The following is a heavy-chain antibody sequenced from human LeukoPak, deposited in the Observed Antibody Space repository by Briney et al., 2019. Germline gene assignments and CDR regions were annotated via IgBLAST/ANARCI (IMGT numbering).Heavy chain of an antibody. CDR3: ARQRCSSSSCSTFYYYGMDV. V-gene: IGHV4-31*03. Sequence: SQTLSLTCTVSGGSISSGGYYWSWIRQHPGKGLEWIGYIYYSGSTYYNPSLKSRVTISVDTSKNQFSLKLSSVTAADTAVYYCARQRCSSSSCSTFYYYGMDVWGQGTTVTVSS. J-gene: IGHJ6*02. CDR2: IYYSGST. D-gene: IGHD2-2*02. CDR1: GGSISSGGYY.